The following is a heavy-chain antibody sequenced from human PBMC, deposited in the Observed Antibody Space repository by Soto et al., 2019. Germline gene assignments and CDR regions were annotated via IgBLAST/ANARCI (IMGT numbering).Heavy chain of an antibody. CDR2: ISSSSSYI. CDR1: GFTFSSYS. V-gene: IGHV3-21*01. J-gene: IGHJ6*02. CDR3: ARGAVEMAIGYYYHGMDV. D-gene: IGHD2-21*01. Sequence: LRLSCAASGFTFSSYSMNWVRQAPGKGLEWVSSISSSSSYIYYADSVKGRFTISRDNAKNSLYLQMNSLRAEDTAVYYCARGAVEMAIGYYYHGMDVWGQGTTVTVSS.